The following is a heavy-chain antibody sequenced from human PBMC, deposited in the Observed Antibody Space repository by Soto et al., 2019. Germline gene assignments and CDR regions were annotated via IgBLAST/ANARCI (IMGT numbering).Heavy chain of an antibody. CDR3: AGGGGNFDQ. Sequence: EVQLVESGGGLVQPGGSLRLTCAASGFTLSGYWMSWVRQAPGKGLEWVANVKQDGSNKYYVDSVKGRFTISRDNAKNLLYLQMNGLRVEDTAVYYCAGGGGNFDQWGQGTLVTVSS. CDR2: VKQDGSNK. D-gene: IGHD3-16*01. J-gene: IGHJ4*02. CDR1: GFTLSGYW. V-gene: IGHV3-7*04.